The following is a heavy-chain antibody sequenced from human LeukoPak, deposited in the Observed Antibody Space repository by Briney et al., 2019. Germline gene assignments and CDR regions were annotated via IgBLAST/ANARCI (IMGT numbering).Heavy chain of an antibody. CDR3: ARVRDIVVVVAAPPYYCMDV. V-gene: IGHV4-34*01. Sequence: SETLSLTCAVYGGSFSGYYWSWIRQPPGKGLEWIGEINHSGSTNYNPSLKSRVTISVDTSKNQFSLKLSSVTAADTAVYYCARVRDIVVVVAAPPYYCMDVLGKGTTVSVS. CDR1: GGSFSGYY. D-gene: IGHD2-15*01. J-gene: IGHJ6*03. CDR2: INHSGST.